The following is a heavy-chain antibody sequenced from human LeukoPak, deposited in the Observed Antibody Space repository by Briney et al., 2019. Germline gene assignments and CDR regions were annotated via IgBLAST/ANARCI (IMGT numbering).Heavy chain of an antibody. CDR3: ARVLKPYSSSSRGQFDY. CDR2: INPSGGST. CDR1: GYTFTSYG. D-gene: IGHD6-6*01. V-gene: IGHV1-46*01. J-gene: IGHJ4*02. Sequence: VASVKVSCKASGYTFTSYGISWVRQAPGQGLEWMGIINPSGGSTSYAQKFQGRVTMTRDMSTSTVYMELSRLRSDDTAVYCCARVLKPYSSSSRGQFDYWGQGTLVTVSS.